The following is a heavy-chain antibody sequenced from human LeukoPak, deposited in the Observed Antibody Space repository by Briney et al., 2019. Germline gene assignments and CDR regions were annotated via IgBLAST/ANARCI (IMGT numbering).Heavy chain of an antibody. CDR2: INSDGSST. D-gene: IGHD5-18*01. J-gene: IGHJ4*02. CDR3: AREGRGYSYAFEY. Sequence: GGSLRLSCAASGFTFSNYWMHWVRQASGKGLVWVSRINSDGSSTTYADSVKGRFTISRDNGQNTLYLQMNSLRAEDTAVYYCAREGRGYSYAFEYWGQGTLVTVSS. CDR1: GFTFSNYW. V-gene: IGHV3-74*01.